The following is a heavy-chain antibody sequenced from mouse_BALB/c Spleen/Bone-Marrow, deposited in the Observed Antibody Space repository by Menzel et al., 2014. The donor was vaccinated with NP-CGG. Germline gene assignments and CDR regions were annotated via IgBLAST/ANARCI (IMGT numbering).Heavy chain of an antibody. CDR3: ARDYGSSYYAMDY. D-gene: IGHD1-1*01. J-gene: IGHJ4*01. Sequence: VKLVESGPGLVAPSQSLSITCTVSGFSLTSYGVHWVRQPPGKGLEWLGVIWAGGGTNYNSALMSRLSISKDNSKSQVFLKMNSLQTDDTAMYYCARDYGSSYYAMDYWDQGTSVTVSS. CDR2: IWAGGGT. V-gene: IGHV2-9*02. CDR1: GFSLTSYG.